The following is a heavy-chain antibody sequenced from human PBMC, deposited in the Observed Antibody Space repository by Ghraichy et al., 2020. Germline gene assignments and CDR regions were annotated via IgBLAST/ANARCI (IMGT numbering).Heavy chain of an antibody. CDR2: VYHSGST. CDR1: GGSISSTNW. J-gene: IGHJ4*02. Sequence: SETLSLTCAVSGGSISSTNWWTWVRQPPGKGLEWIGEVYHSGSTNYNPSLQSRVTISQDQSKNQLSLKLNSVTAADTAVNYRARERAYDFWSGYRYFDHWGQGMLVTVSS. CDR3: ARERAYDFWSGYRYFDH. D-gene: IGHD3-3*01. V-gene: IGHV4-4*02.